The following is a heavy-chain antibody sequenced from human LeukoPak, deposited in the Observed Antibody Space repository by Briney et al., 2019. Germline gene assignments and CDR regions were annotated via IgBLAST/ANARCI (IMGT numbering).Heavy chain of an antibody. CDR1: GFTFSSYG. CDR3: ARGSTWRGFTRIPAALGY. V-gene: IGHV3-33*01. D-gene: IGHD6-13*01. J-gene: IGHJ4*02. CDR2: IWYDRNNK. Sequence: GRSLRLSCAASGFTFSSYGMHWVRQAPGKGLEWVAVIWYDRNNKYYADSVKGRFTISRDNSKNTLYLQMNSLRAEDTAVYYCARGSTWRGFTRIPAALGYWGQGTLVTVSS.